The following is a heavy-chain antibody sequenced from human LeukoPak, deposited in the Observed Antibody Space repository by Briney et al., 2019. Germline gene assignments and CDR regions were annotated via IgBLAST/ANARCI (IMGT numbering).Heavy chain of an antibody. CDR1: GGSISSGSYY. CDR3: AREGYYYGSGSYADWLDP. Sequence: PSQTLSLTCTVSGGSISSGSYYWSWIRQPAGKGLEWIGRIYTSGSTNYNPSLKSRVTISVDTSKNQFSLKLSSVTAADTAVYYCAREGYYYGSGSYADWLDPWGQGTLVTVSS. V-gene: IGHV4-61*02. J-gene: IGHJ5*02. D-gene: IGHD3-10*01. CDR2: IYTSGST.